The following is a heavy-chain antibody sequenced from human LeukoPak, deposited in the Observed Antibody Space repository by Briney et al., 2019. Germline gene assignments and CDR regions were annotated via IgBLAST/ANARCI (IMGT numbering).Heavy chain of an antibody. J-gene: IGHJ4*02. CDR2: IKQDGSEK. Sequence: GGSLRLSCAASAFTFSNYWMNWVRQAPGKGLEWVASIKQDGSEKYYVDSVKGRFTISRDNAKNSLYLQMNTLRAEDTAVYYCLRDRGDSTYDCWGQGTLVTVSS. CDR3: LRDRGDSTYDC. CDR1: AFTFSNYW. V-gene: IGHV3-7*01. D-gene: IGHD6-13*01.